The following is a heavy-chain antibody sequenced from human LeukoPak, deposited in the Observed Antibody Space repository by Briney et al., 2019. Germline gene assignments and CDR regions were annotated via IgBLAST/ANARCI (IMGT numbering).Heavy chain of an antibody. V-gene: IGHV4-59*01. D-gene: IGHD3-22*01. CDR3: AKYYYDSSGYYQYFQH. J-gene: IGHJ1*01. Sequence: SETLSLTCTVSGGSISSYYWSWLRQPPGKGREWIGYIYYSGSTNYNPSLKSRVTISVDTSKNQFSLKLSSVTAADTAVYYCAKYYYDSSGYYQYFQHWGQGTLVTVSS. CDR2: IYYSGST. CDR1: GGSISSYY.